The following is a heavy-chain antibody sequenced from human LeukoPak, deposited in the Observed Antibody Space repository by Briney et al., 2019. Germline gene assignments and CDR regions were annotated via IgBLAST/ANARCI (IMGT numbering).Heavy chain of an antibody. CDR1: GYTFTGYY. CDR3: TRRALAVADPFDY. D-gene: IGHD6-19*01. Sequence: ASVKVSCKASGYTFTGYYMHWVRQAPGQGLEWMGWIHPNSGGTNSAEKFQGRVTMTRDTSISTAYMELSSLRSDDTAVYYCTRRALAVADPFDYWGQGTPVTVSS. CDR2: IHPNSGGT. J-gene: IGHJ4*02. V-gene: IGHV1-2*02.